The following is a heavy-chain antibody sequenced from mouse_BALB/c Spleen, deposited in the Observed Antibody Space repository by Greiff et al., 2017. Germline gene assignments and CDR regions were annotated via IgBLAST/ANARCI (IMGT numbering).Heavy chain of an antibody. CDR2: ISSGGGST. Sequence: EVKLMESGGGLVKPGGSLKLSCAASGFAFSSYDMSWVRQTPEKRLEWVAYISSGGGSTYYPDTVKGRFTISRDNAKNTLYLQMSSLKSEDTAMYYCARHDYDGYFDYWGQGTTLTVSS. V-gene: IGHV5-12-1*01. CDR1: GFAFSSYD. J-gene: IGHJ2*01. D-gene: IGHD2-3*01. CDR3: ARHDYDGYFDY.